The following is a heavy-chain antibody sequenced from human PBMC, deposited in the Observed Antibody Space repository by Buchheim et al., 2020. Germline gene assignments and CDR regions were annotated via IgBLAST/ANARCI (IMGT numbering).Heavy chain of an antibody. CDR1: GFTFSSYE. D-gene: IGHD2-2*01. V-gene: IGHV3-48*03. Sequence: EVQLVESGGGLVQPGGSLRLSCAASGFTFSSYEMNWVRQAPGKGLEWVSYISSSGGTIYYADSVKGRFTISRDNAKNSLYLQMNSLRAEDTAVYYCARVHVVDCSSTSCPYYYYYGMDVWGQGTT. CDR2: ISSSGGTI. J-gene: IGHJ6*02. CDR3: ARVHVVDCSSTSCPYYYYYGMDV.